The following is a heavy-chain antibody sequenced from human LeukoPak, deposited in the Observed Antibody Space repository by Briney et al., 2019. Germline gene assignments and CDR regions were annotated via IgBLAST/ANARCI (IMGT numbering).Heavy chain of an antibody. CDR1: GGTFSNYA. CDR2: IIPIFDTT. D-gene: IGHD5-12*01. CDR3: ARDRYEFTY. J-gene: IGHJ4*02. V-gene: IGHV1-69*05. Sequence: ASVKVSCKASGGTFSNYAVSWVRQAPGQGLEWMGVIIPIFDTTNYAQKFQDRVTMTTDTSTNTAYMELRSLRPDDTAVYYCARDRYEFTYWGQGTLVTVSS.